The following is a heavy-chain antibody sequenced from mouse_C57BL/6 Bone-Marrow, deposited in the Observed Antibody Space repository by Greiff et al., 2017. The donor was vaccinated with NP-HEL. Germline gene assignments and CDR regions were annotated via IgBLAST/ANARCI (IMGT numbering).Heavy chain of an antibody. V-gene: IGHV10-1*01. CDR2: IRLKSNNYAT. Sequence: DVMLVESGGGLVQPKGSLKLSCAASGFSFNTYAMNWVRQAPGKGLEWVARIRLKSNNYATYYDDSVKDRFTISRDDSESMLYLQMNNLKTEDTAMYYCVGGGWFAYWGQGTLVTVSA. D-gene: IGHD1-1*02. CDR3: VGGGWFAY. CDR1: GFSFNTYA. J-gene: IGHJ3*01.